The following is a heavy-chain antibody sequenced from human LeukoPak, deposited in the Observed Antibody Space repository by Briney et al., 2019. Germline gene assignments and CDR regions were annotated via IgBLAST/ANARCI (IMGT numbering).Heavy chain of an antibody. CDR3: ARDWGSGWYGASDAFDI. CDR2: IYYSGST. Sequence: SETLSLTCTVSGGSISSGGYYWSWIRQHPGKGLEWIGYIYYSGSTYYNPSLKSRVTISVDTSKNQFSLKLSSVTAADTAVYYCARDWGSGWYGASDAFDIWGQGTMVTVSS. V-gene: IGHV4-31*03. J-gene: IGHJ3*02. CDR1: GGSISSGGYY. D-gene: IGHD6-19*01.